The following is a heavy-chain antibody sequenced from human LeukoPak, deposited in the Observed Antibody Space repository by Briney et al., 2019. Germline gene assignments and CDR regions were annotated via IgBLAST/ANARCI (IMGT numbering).Heavy chain of an antibody. CDR1: GFTFSNAW. V-gene: IGHV3-15*01. CDR2: IKSKTDGGKT. CDR3: TTVYYYDSSGYTNFDY. D-gene: IGHD3-22*01. Sequence: GGSLRLSCAASGFTFSNAWMSWVRQAPGKGLEWVGRIKSKTDGGKTDYAAPVKGRFTISRDDSKNTLYLQMNSLKTEDTAVYYCTTVYYYDSSGYTNFDYWGQGTLVTVSS. J-gene: IGHJ4*02.